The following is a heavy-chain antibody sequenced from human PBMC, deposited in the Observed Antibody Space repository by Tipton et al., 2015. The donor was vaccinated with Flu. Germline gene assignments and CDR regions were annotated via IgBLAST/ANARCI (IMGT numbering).Heavy chain of an antibody. CDR2: IYPGDSDI. D-gene: IGHD1-7*01. J-gene: IGHJ5*02. Sequence: QLVQPGAEVKKPGESLKISCKGSGFSFISYWIAWVRQMPGKGLEWMGIIYPGDSDIRYSPSFQGQVTISVDKSINIAYLQWSSLRASDTAIYYCARVRELREIWFDPWGQGTLVTVSS. CDR3: ARVRELREIWFDP. V-gene: IGHV5-51*03. CDR1: GFSFISYW.